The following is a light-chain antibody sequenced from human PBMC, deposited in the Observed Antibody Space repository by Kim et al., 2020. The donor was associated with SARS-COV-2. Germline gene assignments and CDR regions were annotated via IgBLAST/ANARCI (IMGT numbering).Light chain of an antibody. V-gene: IGKV4-1*01. CDR1: QSVLYSSKNKNY. CDR2: WAS. J-gene: IGKJ1*01. Sequence: ATINCKSSQSVLYSSKNKNYLAWYQQKPGQPPKLLIYWASTRESGVPDRFSGSGSGTDFTLTISSLQAEDVAIYYCQHYYSTPRTFGQGTKVDIK. CDR3: QHYYSTPRT.